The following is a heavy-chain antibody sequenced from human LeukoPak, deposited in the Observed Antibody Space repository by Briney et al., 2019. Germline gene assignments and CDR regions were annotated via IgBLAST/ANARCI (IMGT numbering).Heavy chain of an antibody. Sequence: GGSLRLSCAASGFTFSSYWMNWARQAPGKGLEWVASINHNGNVDYYVDSVKSRFTISRDNAKNSLYLQMSNLRAEDTAVYFCARGGGLDVWGQGATVTVSS. D-gene: IGHD3-16*01. CDR2: INHNGNVD. V-gene: IGHV3-7*03. J-gene: IGHJ6*02. CDR1: GFTFSSYW. CDR3: ARGGGLDV.